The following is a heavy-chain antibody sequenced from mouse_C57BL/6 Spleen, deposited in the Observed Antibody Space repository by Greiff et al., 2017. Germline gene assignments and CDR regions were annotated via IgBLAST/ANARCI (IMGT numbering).Heavy chain of an antibody. Sequence: EVKLLESGPGLVKPSQSLSLTCSVTGYSITSGYYWNWIRQFPGNKLEWMGYISYDGSNNYNPSLKNRISITRDTSKNQFFLKLNSVTTEDTATYYCARDPLIYYGNPGFAYWGQGTLVTVSA. CDR3: ARDPLIYYGNPGFAY. CDR1: GYSITSGYY. CDR2: ISYDGSN. J-gene: IGHJ3*01. V-gene: IGHV3-6*01. D-gene: IGHD2-1*01.